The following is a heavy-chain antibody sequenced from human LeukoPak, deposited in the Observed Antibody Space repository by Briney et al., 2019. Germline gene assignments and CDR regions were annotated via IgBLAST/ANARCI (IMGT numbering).Heavy chain of an antibody. V-gene: IGHV4-38-2*02. CDR3: ARVLDYYGSGSRDFDY. CDR2: IYHSGST. J-gene: IGHJ4*02. Sequence: SETLSLTCTVSGYTISTGYYWGWIRQPPGKGLEWIGSIYHSGSTFYNPSLNSRLAMSVDTSKNSFSLKLSSVTAADTAVYYCARVLDYYGSGSRDFDYWGQGTLVTVSS. D-gene: IGHD3-10*01. CDR1: GYTISTGYY.